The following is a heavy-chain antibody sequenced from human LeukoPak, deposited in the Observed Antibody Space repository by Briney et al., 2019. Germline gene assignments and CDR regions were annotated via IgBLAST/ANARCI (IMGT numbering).Heavy chain of an antibody. D-gene: IGHD4-17*01. Sequence: PGGSLRLSCAASGFTFSSYAMHWVRQAPGKGLEWVAVISYDGSNKYYADSVKGRFTISRDNSKNTLYLQMNSLRAEDTAVYYCAKDRPSTVTTNDYWGQGTLVTVSS. CDR2: ISYDGSNK. V-gene: IGHV3-30-3*01. CDR1: GFTFSSYA. J-gene: IGHJ4*02. CDR3: AKDRPSTVTTNDY.